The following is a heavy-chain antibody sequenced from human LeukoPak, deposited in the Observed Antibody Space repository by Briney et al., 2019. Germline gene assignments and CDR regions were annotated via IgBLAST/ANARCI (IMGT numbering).Heavy chain of an antibody. CDR3: ARDVSSSWYYFDY. V-gene: IGHV1-2*02. CDR2: INPNSGGT. J-gene: IGHJ4*02. CDR1: GYTFTGYY. Sequence: ASVTVSCKASGYTFTGYYMHWLRPAPGQGLEWMGWINPNSGGTNYAQKFQGRVTMTRDTSISTAYMELSRLRSDDTAVYYCARDVSSSWYYFDYWGQGTLVTVSS. D-gene: IGHD6-13*01.